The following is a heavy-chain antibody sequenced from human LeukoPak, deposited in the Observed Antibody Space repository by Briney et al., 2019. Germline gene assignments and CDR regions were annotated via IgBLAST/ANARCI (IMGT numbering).Heavy chain of an antibody. V-gene: IGHV3-30*03. CDR2: ISYDGSNK. Sequence: PGGSLRLSCAASGFTFSSYGMHWVRQAPGKGLEWVAVISYDGSNKYYADSVKGRFTISRDNSKNTLYLQMNSLRDEDTAVYYCAVLSGVIIKWGQGTLVTVSS. J-gene: IGHJ4*02. CDR1: GFTFSSYG. CDR3: AVLSGVIIK. D-gene: IGHD3-3*01.